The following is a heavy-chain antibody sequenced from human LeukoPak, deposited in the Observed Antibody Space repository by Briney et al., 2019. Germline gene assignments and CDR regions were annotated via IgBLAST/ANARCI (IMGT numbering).Heavy chain of an antibody. J-gene: IGHJ5*02. CDR1: GGTFSSYA. D-gene: IGHD2-15*01. CDR2: IIPIFGTA. Sequence: SVKVFCKASGGTFSSYAISWVRQAPGQGLEWMGGIIPIFGTANYAQKFQGRVTITADESTSTAYMELRSLRSDDTAVYYCTRDWYCSGGSCSDCFDPWGQGTLVTVSS. CDR3: TRDWYCSGGSCSDCFDP. V-gene: IGHV1-69*13.